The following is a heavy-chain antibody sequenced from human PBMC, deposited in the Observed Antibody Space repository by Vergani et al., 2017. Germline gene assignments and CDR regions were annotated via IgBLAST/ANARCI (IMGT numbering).Heavy chain of an antibody. D-gene: IGHD6-19*01. CDR3: ARVERSGWSRGDAFDI. CDR2: IYYSGST. J-gene: IGHJ3*02. Sequence: QVQLQESGPGLVKPSETLSLTCTVSGGSISSYYWSWIRQPPGKGLEWIVYIYYSGSTNYNPSLKSRVTISVDTSKNQFSLKLSSVTAADTAVYYCARVERSGWSRGDAFDIWGQGTMVTVSS. V-gene: IGHV4-59*01. CDR1: GGSISSYY.